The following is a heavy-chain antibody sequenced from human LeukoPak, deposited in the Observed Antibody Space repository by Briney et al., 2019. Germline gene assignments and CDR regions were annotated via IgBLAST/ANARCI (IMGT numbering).Heavy chain of an antibody. J-gene: IGHJ5*02. Sequence: GESLKISCKGSGYSFTSYWIGWVRQMPGKGLEWMGIIYPGDSDTRYSPSFQGQVTISADKSISTAYLQWSSLKASDTAMYYCARSSGEKRFEYNWFDPWGQGTLVTVSS. CDR3: ARSSGEKRFEYNWFDP. CDR1: GYSFTSYW. V-gene: IGHV5-51*01. CDR2: IYPGDSDT. D-gene: IGHD6-6*01.